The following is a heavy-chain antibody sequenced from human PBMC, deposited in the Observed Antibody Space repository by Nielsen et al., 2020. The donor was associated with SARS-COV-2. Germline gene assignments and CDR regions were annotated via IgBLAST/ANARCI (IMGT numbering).Heavy chain of an antibody. V-gene: IGHV3-33*01. D-gene: IGHD5-24*01. CDR3: ARENVGMATSYFDY. J-gene: IGHJ4*02. Sequence: GESLKISCAASGFTFSSYGMHWVRQAPGKGLEWVAVIWYDGSNKYYADSVKGRFTISRDNSKNTLYLQMNSLRAEDTAVYYCARENVGMATSYFDYWGQGTLVTVSS. CDR1: GFTFSSYG. CDR2: IWYDGSNK.